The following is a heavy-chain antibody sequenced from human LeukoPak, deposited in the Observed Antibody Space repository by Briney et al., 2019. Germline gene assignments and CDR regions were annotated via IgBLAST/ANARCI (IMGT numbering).Heavy chain of an antibody. V-gene: IGHV3-30*03. J-gene: IGHJ4*02. CDR3: AREGLRQGLGRFDY. D-gene: IGHD3-16*01. CDR2: APHDRSSP. CDR1: GFRFNSHH. Sequence: GGSLRLSCAVSGFRFNSHHMHWVRQAPNKGLEWVAVAPHDRSSPSHAASVNGRFTISRDNSKDTLFLHMDSLRVDDTAVFYCAREGLRQGLGRFDYWGQGILVTVSS.